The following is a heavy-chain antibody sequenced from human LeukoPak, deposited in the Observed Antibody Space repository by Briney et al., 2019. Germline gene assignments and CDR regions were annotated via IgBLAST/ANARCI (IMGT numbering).Heavy chain of an antibody. V-gene: IGHV5-51*01. CDR1: GYTFTYYW. D-gene: IGHD6-19*01. J-gene: IGHJ4*02. Sequence: GESLKISCKGSGYTFTYYWIGWVRQMPGKGLEWMGIIYPGDSDTRYSPSFQGQVTISADKSISTAWLQWSSLKASDTAMYYCARQEATVAPFDYWGRGTLVTVSS. CDR2: IYPGDSDT. CDR3: ARQEATVAPFDY.